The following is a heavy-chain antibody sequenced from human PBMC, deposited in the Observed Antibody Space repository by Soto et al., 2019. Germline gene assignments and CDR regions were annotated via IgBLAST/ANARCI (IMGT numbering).Heavy chain of an antibody. D-gene: IGHD6-19*01. CDR2: IIHLFST. V-gene: IGHV1-69*18. CDR3: ARNQVIAVVGRGTYFKH. J-gene: IGHJ1*01. Sequence: QVQLVQSGAEVKKPGSSVKVSCKASGDTFRNYAFTWVRQAPGQGLEWMGTIIHLFSTRYSQKFKGRVTMTEYESTSTVYMELSSLISDDTAVYYCARNQVIAVVGRGTYFKHWGEGNLVHVAS. CDR1: GDTFRNYA.